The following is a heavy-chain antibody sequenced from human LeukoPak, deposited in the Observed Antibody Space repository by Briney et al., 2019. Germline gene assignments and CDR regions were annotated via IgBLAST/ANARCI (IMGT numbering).Heavy chain of an antibody. D-gene: IGHD2-2*02. Sequence: GASVKVSCKASGYTFTGYYMHWVRQAPGQGLEWMGWINPNSGGTNYAQKFQGRVTITADESTSTAYMELSSLRSEDTAVYYCARVYCSSTSCYTPSPPRWRTRAFDIWGQGTMVTVSS. V-gene: IGHV1-2*02. CDR3: ARVYCSSTSCYTPSPPRWRTRAFDI. CDR2: INPNSGGT. CDR1: GYTFTGYY. J-gene: IGHJ3*02.